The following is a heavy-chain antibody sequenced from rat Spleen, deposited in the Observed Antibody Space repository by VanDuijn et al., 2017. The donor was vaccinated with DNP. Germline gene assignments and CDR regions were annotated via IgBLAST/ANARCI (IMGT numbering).Heavy chain of an antibody. CDR2: ITPGGTTT. CDR1: GFTFSNYH. V-gene: IGHV5-25*01. Sequence: EVQLVESGGGLVQPGRSMNLSCAASGFTFSNYHMAWVRQPPTKGLEWVASITPGGTTTYYGDSVKGRFTISRDNAKSTLYLQMNSLRSEDMATYYCARQGPEDAMDAWGQGTSVTVSS. J-gene: IGHJ4*01. CDR3: ARQGPEDAMDA.